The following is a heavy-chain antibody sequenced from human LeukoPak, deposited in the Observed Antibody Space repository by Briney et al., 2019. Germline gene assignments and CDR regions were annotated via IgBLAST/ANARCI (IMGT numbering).Heavy chain of an antibody. CDR2: TYYRSKWYN. V-gene: IGHV6-1*01. D-gene: IGHD6-13*01. Sequence: SQTLSLTCAISGDSVSSNSAAWDWIRQSPSRGLEWLGRTYYRSKWYNDYAVSVKSRITINPDTSKNQFSLQLNSVTPEDTAVYYCARTSGYSSSWFYWYFDLWGRGTLVTVSS. CDR1: GDSVSSNSAA. J-gene: IGHJ2*01. CDR3: ARTSGYSSSWFYWYFDL.